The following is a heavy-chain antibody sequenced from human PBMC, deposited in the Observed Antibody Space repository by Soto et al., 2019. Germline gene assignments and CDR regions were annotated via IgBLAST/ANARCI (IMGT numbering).Heavy chain of an antibody. D-gene: IGHD3-3*01. CDR1: GYTFTIYC. J-gene: IGHJ4*02. CDR3: ARVNTIFGVVITKIDY. V-gene: IGHV1-18*01. Sequence: ASVKVSCKASGYTFTIYCISWVRQAPGQGLEWMGWISAYNGNTNYAQKLQGRVTMTTDTSTSTAYMELRSLRSDDTAVYYCARVNTIFGVVITKIDYWGQGTLVTVSS. CDR2: ISAYNGNT.